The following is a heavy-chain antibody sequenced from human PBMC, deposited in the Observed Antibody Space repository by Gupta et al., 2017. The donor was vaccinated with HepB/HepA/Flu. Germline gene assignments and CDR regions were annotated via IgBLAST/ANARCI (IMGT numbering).Heavy chain of an antibody. V-gene: IGHV4-34*01. CDR3: ARVPTTVLRGSGTGKGMDV. CDR2: INHSGST. J-gene: IGHJ6*02. CDR1: GGSFSGYY. Sequence: QVQLQQWGAGLLKPSETLSLTCAVYGGSFSGYYWSWIRQPPGKGLEWIGEINHSGSTNYNPSVKSRVTISVDTSKNQFSLKLSSGTAADTAVYYWARVPTTVLRGSGTGKGMDVWGQGTTVTVSS. D-gene: IGHD3-10*01.